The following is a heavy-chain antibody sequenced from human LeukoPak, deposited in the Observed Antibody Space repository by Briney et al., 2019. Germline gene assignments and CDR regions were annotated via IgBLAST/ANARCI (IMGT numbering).Heavy chain of an antibody. CDR2: ISSSGSTL. V-gene: IGHV3-48*03. CDR3: ARAGSYCSSTSCYEGDNWFDP. D-gene: IGHD2-2*01. J-gene: IGHJ5*02. Sequence: GGSLRLSCAASGFTFSSYEMNWVRQAPGKGLEWVSYISSSGSTLYYADSVKGRFTISRDNAKNSLYLQMNSLRAEDTAVYYCARAGSYCSSTSCYEGDNWFDPWGQGTLVTVSS. CDR1: GFTFSSYE.